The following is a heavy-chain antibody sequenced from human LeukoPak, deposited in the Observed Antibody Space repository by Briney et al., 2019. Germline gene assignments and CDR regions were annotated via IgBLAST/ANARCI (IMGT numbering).Heavy chain of an antibody. CDR1: GFTFSSYA. J-gene: IGHJ2*01. V-gene: IGHV3-23*01. CDR3: AKGSSTYSITSYWYFDL. CDR2: ISGSGGST. Sequence: GGSLRLSCAASGFTFSSYAMSWVRQAPGKGLEWVSAISGSGGSTYYADSVKGRFTISGDNSKNTLYLQMNSLRAEDTAVYYCAKGSSTYSITSYWYFDLWGRGTLVTVSS. D-gene: IGHD6-13*01.